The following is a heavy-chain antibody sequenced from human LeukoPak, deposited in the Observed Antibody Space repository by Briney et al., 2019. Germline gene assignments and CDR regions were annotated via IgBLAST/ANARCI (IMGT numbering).Heavy chain of an antibody. CDR3: AHRLLVRGGEYYFAY. V-gene: IGHV2-5*02. CDR2: IYWDDDK. Sequence: SGPTLVNPTQTLTLTCTFSGFSLTTSGVGVGWIRQPPGKALEWLALIYWDDDKLYSPSLKSRLTITKHTSKNQVILTMTNMDPVDTATYYCAHRLLVRGGEYYFAYWGQGTLVTVSS. D-gene: IGHD3-10*01. CDR1: GFSLTTSGVG. J-gene: IGHJ4*02.